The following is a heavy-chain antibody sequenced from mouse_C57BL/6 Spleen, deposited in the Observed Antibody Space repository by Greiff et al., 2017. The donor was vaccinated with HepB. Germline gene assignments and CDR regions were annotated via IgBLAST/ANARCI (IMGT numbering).Heavy chain of an antibody. Sequence: EVQLVESGGGLVKPGGSLKLSCAASGFTFSDYGMHWVRQAPEKGLEWVAYISRGSSTIYYADTVKGRFTISRDNAKNTLFLQMTRLRSEDTAMYYGARRDYGSSYDARDYWGQGTSVTVSS. CDR1: GFTFSDYG. D-gene: IGHD1-1*01. J-gene: IGHJ4*01. V-gene: IGHV5-17*01. CDR2: ISRGSSTI. CDR3: ARRDYGSSYDARDY.